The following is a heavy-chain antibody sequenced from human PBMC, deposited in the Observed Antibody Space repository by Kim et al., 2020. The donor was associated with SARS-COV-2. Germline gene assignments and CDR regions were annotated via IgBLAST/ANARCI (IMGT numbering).Heavy chain of an antibody. D-gene: IGHD4-17*01. CDR3: ARDLWDGDYASLLDY. J-gene: IGHJ4*02. Sequence: ESVEGRFTISRANAKNTLFLKMNSLRAEDTAVYYCARDLWDGDYASLLDYWGQGTLVTVSS. V-gene: IGHV3-74*01.